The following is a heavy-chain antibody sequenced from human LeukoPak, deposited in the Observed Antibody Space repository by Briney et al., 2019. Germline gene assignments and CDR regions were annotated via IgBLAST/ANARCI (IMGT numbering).Heavy chain of an antibody. Sequence: GGSLRLSCVGSGFTFSSHGMHWVRQAPGKGLEWVAVISSDGSDNYYADSVKGRFTISRDNSKNTLYLQMNSLRAEDTAVYYCARASYSSGWYGTPNFDYWGQGTLVTVSS. V-gene: IGHV3-30*19. CDR2: ISSDGSDN. J-gene: IGHJ4*02. CDR1: GFTFSSHG. D-gene: IGHD6-19*01. CDR3: ARASYSSGWYGTPNFDY.